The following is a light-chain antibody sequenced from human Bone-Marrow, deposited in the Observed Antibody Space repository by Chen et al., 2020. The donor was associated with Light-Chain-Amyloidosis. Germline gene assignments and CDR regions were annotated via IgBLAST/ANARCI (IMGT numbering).Light chain of an antibody. CDR2: GAS. J-gene: IGKJ1*01. CDR1: QSVSTN. Sequence: EIVMRQAPATLSVSPGEKATLSCRASQSVSTNLAWYKQKPGQAPRLLIYGASARPTGIPAGFSGSGSGTDFTLTISSLQSEDSAVYYCQQYYHWPRTFGQGTKVEIK. V-gene: IGKV3-15*01. CDR3: QQYYHWPRT.